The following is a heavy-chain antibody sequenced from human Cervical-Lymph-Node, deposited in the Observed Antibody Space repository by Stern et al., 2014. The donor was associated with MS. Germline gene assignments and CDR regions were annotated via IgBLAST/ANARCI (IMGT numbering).Heavy chain of an antibody. CDR3: ARMMGSGYRHYFDY. J-gene: IGHJ4*02. CDR1: GFSLVTSGVR. CDR2: IDWNDKT. Sequence: ESGPALVKPTQTLTLTCTFSGFSLVTSGVRVIWIRQPPGKALEWLARIDWNDKTFYNTSLMTRLTISKDTSKNQVVLTMTNVDPVDTATYYCARMMGSGYRHYFDYWGQGTPVTVS. V-gene: IGHV2-70*04. D-gene: IGHD3-3*01.